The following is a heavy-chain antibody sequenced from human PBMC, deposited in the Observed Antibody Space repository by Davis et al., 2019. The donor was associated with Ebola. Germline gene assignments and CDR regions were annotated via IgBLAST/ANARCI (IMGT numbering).Heavy chain of an antibody. Sequence: MPSETLSLTCTVSGYSISSGYYWGWIRQPPGKGLEWIGYIYYSGSTNYNPSLKSRVTISVDTSKNQFSLKLSSVTAADTAVYYCARFQLTLGYCISTSCYAEGWFDPWGQGTLVTVSS. J-gene: IGHJ5*02. CDR3: ARFQLTLGYCISTSCYAEGWFDP. CDR1: GYSISSGYY. D-gene: IGHD2-2*01. V-gene: IGHV4-38-2*02. CDR2: IYYSGST.